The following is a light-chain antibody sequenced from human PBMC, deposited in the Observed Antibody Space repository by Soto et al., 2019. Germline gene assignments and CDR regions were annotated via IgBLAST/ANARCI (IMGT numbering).Light chain of an antibody. CDR1: SSNIGTSS. V-gene: IGLV1-44*01. CDR2: TTN. Sequence: QSLLTQPHSASGTPGQMFSISCSGISSNIGTSSVHWFQQLPGTAPKLLISTTNQRPSGVPERFSGSKSGTSASLAISGLQSEDEADYYCAAWDDSLNGHVFGTGTKVTVL. CDR3: AAWDDSLNGHV. J-gene: IGLJ1*01.